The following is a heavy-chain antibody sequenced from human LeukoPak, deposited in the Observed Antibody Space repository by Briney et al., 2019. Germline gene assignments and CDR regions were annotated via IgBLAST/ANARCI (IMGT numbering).Heavy chain of an antibody. J-gene: IGHJ5*02. CDR1: GYTFTGYY. CDR3: ARQVRGVKPSRYWFDP. CDR2: INPNSGGT. Sequence: ASVKVSCKASGYTFTGYYMHWVRQAPGQGLEWMGWINPNSGGTNYAQKFQGRVTMTRDTSISTAYMELSRQRSDDTSVYYCARQVRGVKPSRYWFDPWGQGTLVTVSS. V-gene: IGHV1-2*02. D-gene: IGHD3-10*01.